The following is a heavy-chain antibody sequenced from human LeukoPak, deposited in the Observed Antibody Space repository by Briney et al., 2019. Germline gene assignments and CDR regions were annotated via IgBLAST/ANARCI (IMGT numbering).Heavy chain of an antibody. CDR2: IPWNSGVI. CDR1: GLPLEDDT. V-gene: IGHV3-9*01. D-gene: IGHD6-19*01. CDR3: AKVYGSEFYDAFDS. Sequence: PGRTLRLSRAVSGLPLEDDTLNCARDGPAKGLEYVLGIPWNSGVISYAGSVKGRFPISRDNPKNSLYPQMDSLSAEDTALYHCAKVYGSEFYDAFDSWGQGTMVTVSS. J-gene: IGHJ3*02.